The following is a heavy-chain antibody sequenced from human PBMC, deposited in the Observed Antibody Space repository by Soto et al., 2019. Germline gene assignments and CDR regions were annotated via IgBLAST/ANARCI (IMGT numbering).Heavy chain of an antibody. V-gene: IGHV3-30*03. CDR3: XXXXXXXXXXXXXXLFDS. Sequence: QVQLVDSGGGVVQPGGSLRLSCEASGFTFSNYAMHWVRQAPGKGLQWVXXISYDGNNRYYADSVKGRFTISRDNXXXXXXXXXXXXXXXXXXXXXXXXXXXXXXXXXXXXLFDSWGQGTLVTVSS. CDR1: GFTFSNYA. J-gene: IGHJ4*02. CDR2: ISYDGNNR.